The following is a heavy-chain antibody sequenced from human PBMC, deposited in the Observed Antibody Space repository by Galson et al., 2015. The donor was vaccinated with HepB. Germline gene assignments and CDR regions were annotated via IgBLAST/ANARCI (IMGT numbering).Heavy chain of an antibody. CDR3: ASSSQISDAFDI. V-gene: IGHV3-30-3*01. CDR2: ISYDGSNK. Sequence: SLRLSCAAPGFTFSSYAMHWVRQAPGKGLEWVAVISYDGSNKYYADSVKGRFTISRDNSKNTLYLQMNSLRAEDTAVYYCASSSQISDAFDIWGQGTMVTVSS. D-gene: IGHD2-15*01. CDR1: GFTFSSYA. J-gene: IGHJ3*02.